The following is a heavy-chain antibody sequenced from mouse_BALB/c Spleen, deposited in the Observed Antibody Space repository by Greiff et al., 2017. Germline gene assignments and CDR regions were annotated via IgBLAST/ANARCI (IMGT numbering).Heavy chain of an antibody. D-gene: IGHD2-13*01. J-gene: IGHJ1*01. CDR2: IWGGGST. V-gene: IGHV2-6-5*01. CDR3: AKHGDGDYRNFDV. CDR1: GFSLTDYG. Sequence: VKVVESGPGLVAPSQSLSITCTVSGFSLTDYGVSWIRQPPGQGLEWLGVIWGGGSTYYNSALKSRLSISKDNSKSQVFLKMNSLQTDDTAMYYCAKHGDGDYRNFDVWGAGTTVTVSS.